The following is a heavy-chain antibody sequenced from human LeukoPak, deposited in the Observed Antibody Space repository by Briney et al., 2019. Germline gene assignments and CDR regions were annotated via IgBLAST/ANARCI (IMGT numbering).Heavy chain of an antibody. J-gene: IGHJ4*02. D-gene: IGHD1/OR15-1a*01. CDR3: AKDWFATTDY. Sequence: GGSLRLSCAVSGFTFSTYAMSWVRQAPGKGLEWVSSLSSSGGFTYYADSVKGRFTISRDNSKNTLYLQMNSLRVEDTAVYYCAKDWFATTDYWGQGILVTVSS. V-gene: IGHV3-23*01. CDR1: GFTFSTYA. CDR2: LSSSGGFT.